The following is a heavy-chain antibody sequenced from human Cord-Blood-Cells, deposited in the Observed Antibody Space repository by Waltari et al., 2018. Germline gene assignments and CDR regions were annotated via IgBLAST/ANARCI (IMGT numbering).Heavy chain of an antibody. CDR2: IYYSGST. D-gene: IGHD4-17*01. V-gene: IGHV4-31*03. J-gene: IGHJ4*02. Sequence: QVQLQESGPGLVKPSQTLSLTCTVSGGSISSGGYYCSWIRQHPGKGLEWIGYIYYSGSTYYNPSLKSRVTISVDTSKNQFSLKLSSVTAADTAVYYCAGHDYGDEEVDYWGQGTLVTVSS. CDR3: AGHDYGDEEVDY. CDR1: GGSISSGGYY.